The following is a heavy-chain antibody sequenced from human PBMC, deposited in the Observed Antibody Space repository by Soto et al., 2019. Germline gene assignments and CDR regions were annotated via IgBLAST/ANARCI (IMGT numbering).Heavy chain of an antibody. J-gene: IGHJ4*02. D-gene: IGHD4-4*01. CDR3: AREDYSNFDY. CDR2: ISSSSSYI. V-gene: IGHV3-21*01. Sequence: ESLKLSCAASGFTFSSYSMNWLRQAPGKGLEWVSSISSSSSYIYSADSVKGRFTISRDNAKNSLYLQMNSLRAEDTAVYYCAREDYSNFDYWGQGTLVTVSS. CDR1: GFTFSSYS.